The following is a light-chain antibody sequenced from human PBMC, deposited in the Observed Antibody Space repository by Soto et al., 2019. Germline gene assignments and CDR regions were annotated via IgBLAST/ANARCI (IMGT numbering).Light chain of an antibody. Sequence: QSALTQPASVSGSPGQSIAISCTGTRSDVGAYNYVSWYQQHPGKAPKLMISEVTNRPSGVSDRFSGSILGNKAALTITGAQADDESDYYCVLYMGSGISLFGGGTKVTVL. J-gene: IGLJ2*01. CDR2: EVT. V-gene: IGLV2-14*01. CDR3: VLYMGSGISL. CDR1: RSDVGAYNY.